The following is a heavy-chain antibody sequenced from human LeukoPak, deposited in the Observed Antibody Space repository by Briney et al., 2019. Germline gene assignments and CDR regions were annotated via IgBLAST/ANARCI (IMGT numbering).Heavy chain of an antibody. CDR2: IYYSGST. CDR3: ARVIGYCSGTSCYGVYYGMDV. V-gene: IGHV4-59*01. J-gene: IGHJ6*02. CDR1: GGSISSYY. Sequence: SETLSLTCTVSGGSISSYYWSWIRQPPGKGLEWIGYIYYSGSTNYNPSLKSRVTISVDTSKNQFSLKLSSVTAADTAVYYCARVIGYCSGTSCYGVYYGMDVWGQGTTVTVSS. D-gene: IGHD2-2*01.